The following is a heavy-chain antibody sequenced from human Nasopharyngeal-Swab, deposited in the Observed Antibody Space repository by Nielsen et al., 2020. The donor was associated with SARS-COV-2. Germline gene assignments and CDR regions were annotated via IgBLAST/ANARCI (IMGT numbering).Heavy chain of an antibody. J-gene: IGHJ6*02. CDR3: VRPEGVATSFKYYFQYGMDV. CDR1: GYSFTSYW. CDR2: IYPRDSDT. D-gene: IGHD5-12*01. Sequence: GESLKISCKGSGYSFTSYWIAWVRQMPGKGLEWVGIIYPRDSDTSYSPSFQGQVTISADKSISTAYLQWSSLKASDTAMYYCVRPEGVATSFKYYFQYGMDVWGQGTMVTVPS. V-gene: IGHV5-51*01.